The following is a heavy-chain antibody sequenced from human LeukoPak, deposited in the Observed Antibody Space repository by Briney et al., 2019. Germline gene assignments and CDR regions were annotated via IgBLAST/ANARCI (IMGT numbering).Heavy chain of an antibody. J-gene: IGHJ4*02. Sequence: PSETLSLTCTVSGGFISGHYWTWIRQPPGKGLEWIGYIYNSGSTKYSPSLKSRVTISVDTSKNQFSLKLSSVTAADTAVYYCAREDYSYDYVWGSYRPYYFDYWGQGTLVTVSS. D-gene: IGHD3-16*02. CDR3: AREDYSYDYVWGSYRPYYFDY. CDR1: GGFISGHY. V-gene: IGHV4-4*08. CDR2: IYNSGST.